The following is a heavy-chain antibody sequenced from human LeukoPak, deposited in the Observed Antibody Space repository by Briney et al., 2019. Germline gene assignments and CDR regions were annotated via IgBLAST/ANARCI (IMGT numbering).Heavy chain of an antibody. D-gene: IGHD1-26*01. V-gene: IGHV3-21*01. Sequence: GGSLRLSCAASGFTFSRYSMNWVRQAPGKGLEWVSSISSSSSYIYYADSVKGRFTISRDNAKNSLYLQMNSLRAEDTAVYYCARGSSGSSNFDYWGQGTLVTVSS. CDR2: ISSSSSYI. J-gene: IGHJ4*02. CDR1: GFTFSRYS. CDR3: ARGSSGSSNFDY.